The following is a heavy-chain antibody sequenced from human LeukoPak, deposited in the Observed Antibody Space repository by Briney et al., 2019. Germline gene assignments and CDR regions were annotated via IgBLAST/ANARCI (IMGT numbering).Heavy chain of an antibody. Sequence: GGSLRLSCAASGLTFSTYAMSWVRQAPGKGLEWVSGISDSGGSTYYADSVKGRFTISRDNSKNTLYLQMNSLGAEDTAVCYCAKDSANRLYSYPDYWGQGTLVTVSS. D-gene: IGHD2-21*01. CDR3: AKDSANRLYSYPDY. CDR2: ISDSGGST. CDR1: GLTFSTYA. V-gene: IGHV3-23*01. J-gene: IGHJ4*02.